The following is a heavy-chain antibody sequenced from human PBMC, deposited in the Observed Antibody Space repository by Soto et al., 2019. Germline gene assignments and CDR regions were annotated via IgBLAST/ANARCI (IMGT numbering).Heavy chain of an antibody. CDR2: IYHSGST. CDR3: AHNGVSSSWYRFDP. CDR1: GGSISSSNW. D-gene: IGHD6-13*01. Sequence: QVQLQESGPGLVKPSGTLSLTCAVSGGSISSSNWWSWVRQPPGKGLEWIGEIYHSGSTNYNPSLNCRVPISVAKSKNQFSLKLRSVTAADTAVYYCAHNGVSSSWYRFDPWGQGTLVTVSS. J-gene: IGHJ5*02. V-gene: IGHV4-4*02.